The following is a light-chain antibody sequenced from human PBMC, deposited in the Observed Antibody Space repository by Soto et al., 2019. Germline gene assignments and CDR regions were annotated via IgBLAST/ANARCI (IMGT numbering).Light chain of an antibody. Sequence: EIVLTQSPATLSVSPVEISTLSCRASQSVSSNLAWYQQKPGQAPRLLIYGASTRATGIPARFSGSGSGTEFTLTISSLQSEDFAVYYCQQYNNWAKTFGQGTKVDIK. CDR1: QSVSSN. CDR3: QQYNNWAKT. V-gene: IGKV3-15*01. CDR2: GAS. J-gene: IGKJ1*01.